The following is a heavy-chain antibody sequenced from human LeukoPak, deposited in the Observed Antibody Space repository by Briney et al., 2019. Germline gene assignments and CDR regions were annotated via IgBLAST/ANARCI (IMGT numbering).Heavy chain of an antibody. CDR2: INSDGSST. V-gene: IGHV3-74*01. CDR1: GFTFSSYW. D-gene: IGHD3-22*01. CDR3: ARASRDSSGYLNWFDP. Sequence: GGSLRLSCAASGFTFSSYWMHWVRHAPGKGLVWVSRINSDGSSTSYADSVKGRFTISRDNAKNTLYLQMNSLRAEDTAVYYCARASRDSSGYLNWFDPWGQGTLVTVSS. J-gene: IGHJ5*02.